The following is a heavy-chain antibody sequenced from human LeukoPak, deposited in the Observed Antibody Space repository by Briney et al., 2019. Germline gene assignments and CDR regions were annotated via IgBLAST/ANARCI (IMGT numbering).Heavy chain of an antibody. D-gene: IGHD3-3*01. J-gene: IGHJ3*02. CDR2: ITSRSSFT. CDR3: ARTYDFGRGPPGDAFDN. Sequence: PGGSLRLSCVASGFTFSDYSMNWVRQSPGKGLEWISYITSRSSFTYFADSVKGRFTVSRDDAKNSLYLHLTSLRVDDTAVYYCARTYDFGRGPPGDAFDNWGQGTLVTVPS. V-gene: IGHV3-48*01. CDR1: GFTFSDYS.